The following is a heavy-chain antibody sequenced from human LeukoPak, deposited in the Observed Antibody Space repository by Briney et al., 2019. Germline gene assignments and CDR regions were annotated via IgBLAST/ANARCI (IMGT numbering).Heavy chain of an antibody. CDR1: GFTFSNFW. CDR3: AGLTTAGFDP. J-gene: IGHJ5*02. Sequence: GGSLRLSCAASGFTFSNFWMSWVRQTPEKGLEWVANIKQDGSEKYYVDSVKGRFTISRDNAKNSLYLQMNSLRAEDTAVYYCAGLTTAGFDPWGQGTLVTVSS. V-gene: IGHV3-7*04. D-gene: IGHD3-22*01. CDR2: IKQDGSEK.